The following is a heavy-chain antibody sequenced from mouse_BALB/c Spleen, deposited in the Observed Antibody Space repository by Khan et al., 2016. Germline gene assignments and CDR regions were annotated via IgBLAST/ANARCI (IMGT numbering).Heavy chain of an antibody. V-gene: IGHV2-6-7*01. Sequence: QMQLEESGPGLVAPSQSLSITCTVSGFSLTGFSVNWVRQPPGKALEWLGMIWGDGSTDYNSGLKSRLSFSKDDSKSQVFLKMNSLQTDDTARYFCASYYDYDGGFAYWGQGTLVTVSA. D-gene: IGHD2-4*01. CDR1: GFSLTGFS. J-gene: IGHJ3*01. CDR3: ASYYDYDGGFAY. CDR2: IWGDGST.